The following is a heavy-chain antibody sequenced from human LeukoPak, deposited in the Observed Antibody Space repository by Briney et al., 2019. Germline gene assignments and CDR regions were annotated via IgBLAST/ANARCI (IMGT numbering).Heavy chain of an antibody. D-gene: IGHD1-1*01. CDR1: GFTFSSYW. CDR3: AREVTTGAFDY. CDR2: INSDGSST. J-gene: IGHJ4*02. V-gene: IGHV3-74*01. Sequence: GGSLRLSCAASGFTFSSYWMHWVRQAPGKGLVWVSRINSDGSSTSYADSVKGRFTISRDNAKNTLYLRMNSLRAEDTAVYYCAREVTTGAFDYWGQGTLVTVSS.